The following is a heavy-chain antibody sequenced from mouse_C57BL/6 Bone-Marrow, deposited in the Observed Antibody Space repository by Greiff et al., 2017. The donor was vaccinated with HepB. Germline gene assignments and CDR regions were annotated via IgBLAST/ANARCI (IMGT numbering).Heavy chain of an antibody. CDR1: GFTFSSYG. CDR3: AKPPRFDY. Sequence: DVMLVESGGDLVKPGGSLKLSCAASGFTFSSYGMSWVRQTPDKRLEWVATISSGGSYTYYPYSVKGRFTISRDNAKNTLYLQMSSLKSEDTAMYYCAKPPRFDYWGQGTTLTVSS. J-gene: IGHJ2*01. V-gene: IGHV5-6*02. CDR2: ISSGGSYT.